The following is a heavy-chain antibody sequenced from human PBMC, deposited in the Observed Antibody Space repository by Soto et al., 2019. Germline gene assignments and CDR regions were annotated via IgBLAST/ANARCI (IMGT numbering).Heavy chain of an antibody. CDR1: GFTFSSYS. CDR2: ICRNSDYI. Sequence: EVQLVESGGGLVKPGGSLRLSCAASGFTFSSYSMNWVRQAPGKGLEWVSSICRNSDYIYYSDSVKGRFIISRDNARTSLYLHMNSLRAEDTAVYYCARVGAYFGEFDYFDYWGQGALVTVSS. V-gene: IGHV3-21*01. J-gene: IGHJ4*02. CDR3: ARVGAYFGEFDYFDY. D-gene: IGHD3-10*01.